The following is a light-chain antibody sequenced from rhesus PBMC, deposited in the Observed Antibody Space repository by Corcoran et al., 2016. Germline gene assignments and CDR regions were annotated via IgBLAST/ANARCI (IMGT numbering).Light chain of an antibody. Sequence: DIQMTQSPSSLSASVGDRVTITCRTSENVNNYLNWYQQNPGKAPKFLIYKTSTLHSGVPSRFSGSGAGTDYTCTMSSLQPEDVAPYYGQQGQCIPWTCGKGTKGDIK. CDR3: QQGQCIPWT. J-gene: IGKJ1*01. V-gene: IGKV1-74*01. CDR1: ENVNNY. CDR2: KTS.